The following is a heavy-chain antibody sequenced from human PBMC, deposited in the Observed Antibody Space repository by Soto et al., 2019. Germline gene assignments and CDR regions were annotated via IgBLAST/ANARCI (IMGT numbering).Heavy chain of an antibody. CDR1: GFTFSSYG. J-gene: IGHJ4*02. CDR3: AKGMVEATSARGDEINY. CDR2: ISNDGSNK. D-gene: IGHD2-15*01. Sequence: GGSLRLSCAASGFTFSSYGMHWVRQAPGKGLEWVAVISNDGSNKYYADSVKGRFTISRDNSKNTLYLQMNSLRAEDTAVYYCAKGMVEATSARGDEINYWGQGTLVTVSS. V-gene: IGHV3-30*18.